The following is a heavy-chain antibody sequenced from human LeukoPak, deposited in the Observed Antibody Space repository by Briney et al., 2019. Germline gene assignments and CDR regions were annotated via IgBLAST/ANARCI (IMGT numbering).Heavy chain of an antibody. CDR3: ASGSYDSSGYYHDQ. CDR2: INSDGSST. J-gene: IGHJ5*02. Sequence: PGGSQRLSCAASGFTFSSYWMHWVRQAPGKGLVWVSRINSDGSSTSYADSVKGRFTISRDNAKNTLYLQMNSLRAEDTAVYYCASGSYDSSGYYHDQWRQRPLVTVSS. CDR1: GFTFSSYW. V-gene: IGHV3-74*01. D-gene: IGHD3-22*01.